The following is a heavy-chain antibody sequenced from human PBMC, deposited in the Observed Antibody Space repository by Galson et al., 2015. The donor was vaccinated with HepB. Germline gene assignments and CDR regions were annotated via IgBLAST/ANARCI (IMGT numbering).Heavy chain of an antibody. CDR3: AKDRRGYSYGLFDY. CDR2: ISGTGSST. J-gene: IGHJ4*02. Sequence: SLRLSCAASEFSFGSYAMSWVRQAPGKGLEWVSAISGTGSSTYYADSVKGRFTISRDNSKNTLYLQMNSLTAEDTAVYYCAKDRRGYSYGLFDYWGQGTLVTVSS. CDR1: EFSFGSYA. D-gene: IGHD5-18*01. V-gene: IGHV3-23*01.